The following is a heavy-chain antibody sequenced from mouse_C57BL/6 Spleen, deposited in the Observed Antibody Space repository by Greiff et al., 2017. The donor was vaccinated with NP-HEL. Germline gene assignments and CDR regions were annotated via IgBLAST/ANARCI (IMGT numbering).Heavy chain of an antibody. J-gene: IGHJ4*01. CDR3: ARETSGAMDY. Sequence: EVQLQQSGPELVKPGASVKISCKASGYTFTDYYMNWVKQSHGKSLEWIGDINPNNGGTSYNQKFKGKATLTVDKSSSTAYMELRSLTSEDSAVYYCARETSGAMDYWGQGTSVTVSS. CDR1: GYTFTDYY. CDR2: INPNNGGT. D-gene: IGHD3-1*01. V-gene: IGHV1-26*01.